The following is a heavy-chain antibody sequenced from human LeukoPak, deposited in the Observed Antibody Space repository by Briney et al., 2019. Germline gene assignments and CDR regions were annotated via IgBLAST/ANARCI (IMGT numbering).Heavy chain of an antibody. CDR3: ARAPDYYYNYGMDV. CDR1: GGSISSYY. Sequence: NSSETLSLTCTVSGGSISSYYWSWIRQPPGKGLEWIGYIYYSGSTNYNPSLKSRVTISVDTSKNQFSLKLSSVTAADTAVYYCARAPDYYYNYGMDVWGQGTTVTVSS. V-gene: IGHV4-59*01. CDR2: IYYSGST. J-gene: IGHJ6*02.